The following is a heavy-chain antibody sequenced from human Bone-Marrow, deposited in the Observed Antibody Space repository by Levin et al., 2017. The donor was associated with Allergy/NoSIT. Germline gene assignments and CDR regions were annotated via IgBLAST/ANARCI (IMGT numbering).Heavy chain of an antibody. CDR3: ARDRTNGILTNYGMDV. Sequence: GGSLRLSCAASGFNFSNYGMNWVRQAPGKGLEWVSSISSSSSNIYYADSLKGRFTISRDNAKNSLYLQMKSLRAEDTAVYYCARDRTNGILTNYGMDVWGQGTTVTVSS. J-gene: IGHJ6*02. CDR1: GFNFSNYG. CDR2: ISSSSSNI. V-gene: IGHV3-21*04. D-gene: IGHD3-9*01.